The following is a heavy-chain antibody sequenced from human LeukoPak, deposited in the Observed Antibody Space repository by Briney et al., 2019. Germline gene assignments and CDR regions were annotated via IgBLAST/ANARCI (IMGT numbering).Heavy chain of an antibody. CDR3: ARDEGRYYSSTSCYGECWW. J-gene: IGHJ4*02. Sequence: GGSLRLSCAASGFTFSSYGMHWVRQAPGKGLEWVAVIWYDGSNKYYADSVKGRFTISRDNSKNTLYLQMNSLRAEDKAVYYCARDEGRYYSSTSCYGECWWWGQGTLVTVSS. CDR2: IWYDGSNK. CDR1: GFTFSSYG. V-gene: IGHV3-33*01. D-gene: IGHD2-2*01.